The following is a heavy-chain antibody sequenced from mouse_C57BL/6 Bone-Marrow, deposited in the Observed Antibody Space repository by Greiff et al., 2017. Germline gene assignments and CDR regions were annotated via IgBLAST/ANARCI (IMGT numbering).Heavy chain of an antibody. Sequence: QVQLQQPGAELVKPGASVKVSCKASGYTFTSYWMHWVKQRPGQGLEWIGRINPPDSDTNYNQKFKGKATLTVDQASSTAYLQLSSLTSEDSAVYYCAIYYAMDYWGQGTSVTVSS. V-gene: IGHV1-74*01. CDR2: INPPDSDT. CDR3: AIYYAMDY. CDR1: GYTFTSYW. J-gene: IGHJ4*01.